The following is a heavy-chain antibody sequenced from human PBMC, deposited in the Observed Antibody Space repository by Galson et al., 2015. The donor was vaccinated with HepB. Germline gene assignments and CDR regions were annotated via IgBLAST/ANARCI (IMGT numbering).Heavy chain of an antibody. Sequence: SLRLSCAASGFTFSSYGMHWVRQAPGKGLEWVAVISYDGSNKYYADSVKGRFTISRDNSKNTLYLQMNSLRAEDTAVYYCAKGGGTTGDYYYGMDVWGQGTTVTVSS. V-gene: IGHV3-30*18. CDR3: AKGGGTTGDYYYGMDV. CDR2: ISYDGSNK. D-gene: IGHD1-7*01. J-gene: IGHJ6*02. CDR1: GFTFSSYG.